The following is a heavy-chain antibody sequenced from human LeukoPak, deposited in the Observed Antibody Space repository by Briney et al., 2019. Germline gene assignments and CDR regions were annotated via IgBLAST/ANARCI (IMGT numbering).Heavy chain of an antibody. J-gene: IGHJ4*02. CDR2: IYSSGSN. CDR3: AREPTSGREPTSGRPLDY. V-gene: IGHV4-4*07. D-gene: IGHD5-12*01. Sequence: SETLSLTCTVSVGSISGYFWSWIRQPAGKGLEWIGLIYSSGSNNYNPSLKSRVTMSLDTSKNHLSLNLSSVTAADTAVYYCAREPTSGREPTSGRPLDYWGQGTLVTVSS. CDR1: VGSISGYF.